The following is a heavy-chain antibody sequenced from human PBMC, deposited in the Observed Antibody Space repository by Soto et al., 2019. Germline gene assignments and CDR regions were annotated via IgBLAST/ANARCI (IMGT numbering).Heavy chain of an antibody. Sequence: GESLKISCKGSGYSFTSYWIGWVRQMPGKGLEWMGIIYPGDSDTRYSPSFQGQVTISADKSISTAYLQWSSLKASDTAMYYCARISTGTTRLLSIYCYCGMDVWGQGTTVTVSS. J-gene: IGHJ6*02. CDR3: ARISTGTTRLLSIYCYCGMDV. V-gene: IGHV5-51*01. CDR2: IYPGDSDT. CDR1: GYSFTSYW. D-gene: IGHD1-7*01.